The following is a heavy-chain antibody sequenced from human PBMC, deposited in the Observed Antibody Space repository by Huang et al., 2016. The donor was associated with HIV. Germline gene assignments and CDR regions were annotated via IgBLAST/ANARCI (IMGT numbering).Heavy chain of an antibody. CDR1: GYTFISYG. Sequence: QVQLVQSGPEVSKPGASVKVSCKASGYTFISYGINWVRQAPGQGLEWMGWISGSNGNTNYAQKFQGRVTITADKSTSTVYLDLRSLRSDDTALYYCARGSIALPKWFDPWGQGTLVTVSS. J-gene: IGHJ5*02. V-gene: IGHV1-18*04. D-gene: IGHD6-6*01. CDR3: ARGSIALPKWFDP. CDR2: ISGSNGNT.